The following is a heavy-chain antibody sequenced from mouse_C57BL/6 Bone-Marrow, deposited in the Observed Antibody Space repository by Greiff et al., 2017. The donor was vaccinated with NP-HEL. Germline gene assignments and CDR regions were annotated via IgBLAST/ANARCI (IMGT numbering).Heavy chain of an antibody. Sequence: VQLQQSGAELVRPGASVKLSCKASGYTFTDYYINWVKQRPGQGLEWIARIYPGSGNTYYNEKFKGKATLTAEKSSSTAYMQLSSLTSEDSAVYFCARGAIYYGAMDYWGQGTSVTVSS. CDR3: ARGAIYYGAMDY. CDR2: IYPGSGNT. J-gene: IGHJ4*01. CDR1: GYTFTDYY. D-gene: IGHD2-1*01. V-gene: IGHV1-76*01.